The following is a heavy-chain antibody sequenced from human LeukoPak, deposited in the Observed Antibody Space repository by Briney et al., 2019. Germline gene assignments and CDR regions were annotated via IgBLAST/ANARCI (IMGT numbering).Heavy chain of an antibody. Sequence: SQTLSLTCTVSGGSIGSGSYYWSWIRQPAGKGLEWIGRIYTSGSTNYSPSLKSRVTISVDTSKNQFSLKLSSVTAADTAVYYCARVRRHYDFWSGHDYWGQGTLVTVSS. D-gene: IGHD3-3*01. J-gene: IGHJ4*02. CDR1: GGSIGSGSYY. CDR2: IYTSGST. CDR3: ARVRRHYDFWSGHDY. V-gene: IGHV4-61*02.